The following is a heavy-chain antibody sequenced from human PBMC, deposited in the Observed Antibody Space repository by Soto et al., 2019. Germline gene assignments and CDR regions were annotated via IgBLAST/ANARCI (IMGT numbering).Heavy chain of an antibody. Sequence: GASVKVSCKASGGTFSSYTISWVRQAPGQGLEWMGRIIPILGIANYAQKFQGRVTITADKSTSTAYMELSSLRSEDTAVYYCARDKDYYDSSGYGYWGQGTLVTVSS. CDR3: ARDKDYYDSSGYGY. V-gene: IGHV1-69*04. D-gene: IGHD3-22*01. J-gene: IGHJ4*02. CDR2: IIPILGIA. CDR1: GGTFSSYT.